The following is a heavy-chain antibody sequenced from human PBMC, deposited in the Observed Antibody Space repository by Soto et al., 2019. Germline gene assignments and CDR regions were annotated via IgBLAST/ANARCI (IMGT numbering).Heavy chain of an antibody. Sequence: QVQLVQSGAEVKKPGASVMVSCKASGYTFTSYYIHWVRQAPGQGLEWLGIINPTVGSTGFAQNFQDRITMTKDTSTSTVYMELSSLKPEDTAVYYCARGDMTARSPCTEWGHGTLVTVSS. D-gene: IGHD6-6*01. V-gene: IGHV1-46*01. J-gene: IGHJ4*01. CDR3: ARGDMTARSPCTE. CDR1: GYTFTSYY. CDR2: INPTVGST.